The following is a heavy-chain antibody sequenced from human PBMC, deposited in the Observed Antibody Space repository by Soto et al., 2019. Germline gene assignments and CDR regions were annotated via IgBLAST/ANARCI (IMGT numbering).Heavy chain of an antibody. CDR3: ARIRLDYVWTAPNLYGMDV. Sequence: QVTLKESGPVLVKPTETLTLTCTVSGFSLSNARMGVSWIRQPPGKALEWLAHIFSNDEKSYSTSLKSRLTISKDTSKSQVVLTMTNMDPVDTATYYCARIRLDYVWTAPNLYGMDVWGQGTTVTVSS. CDR2: IFSNDEK. V-gene: IGHV2-26*01. J-gene: IGHJ6*02. D-gene: IGHD4-17*01. CDR1: GFSLSNARMG.